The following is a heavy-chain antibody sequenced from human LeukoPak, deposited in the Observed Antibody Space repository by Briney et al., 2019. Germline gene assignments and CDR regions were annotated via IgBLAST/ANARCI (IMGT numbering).Heavy chain of an antibody. CDR1: GYTFTSYG. CDR2: ISAYNGNT. J-gene: IGHJ4*02. D-gene: IGHD2-2*02. CDR3: ARVSHYCSSTSCYMDY. Sequence: ASVKVSCKASGYTFTSYGISWVRQAPGQGLEWMGWISAYNGNTSYAQKLQGRVTMTTDTSTSTAYMELSSLRSEDTAVYYCARVSHYCSSTSCYMDYWGQGTLVTVSS. V-gene: IGHV1-18*01.